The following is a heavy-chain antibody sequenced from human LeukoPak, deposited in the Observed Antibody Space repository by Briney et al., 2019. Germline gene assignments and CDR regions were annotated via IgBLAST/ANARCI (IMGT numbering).Heavy chain of an antibody. D-gene: IGHD3-22*01. CDR2: TVGGGSPNT. Sequence: GGSLRLSCAASGFYFANYAMSWVRQAPGKGLEWVSATVGGGSPNTYHADSVKGRFTISRDNSKNTLDLQMNSLRAEDTAVYYCARDAYDILYYFDYWGQGTQVTVSS. J-gene: IGHJ4*02. V-gene: IGHV3-23*01. CDR1: GFYFANYA. CDR3: ARDAYDILYYFDY.